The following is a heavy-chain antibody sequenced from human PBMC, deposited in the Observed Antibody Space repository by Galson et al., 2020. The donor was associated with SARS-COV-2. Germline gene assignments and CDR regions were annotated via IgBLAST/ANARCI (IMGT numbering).Heavy chain of an antibody. Sequence: SETLSLTCAVYGGSFSDYSWTWVRQPPGKGLEWIGEISHSGSTNYSPSLKSRVFMSVDTSKNQFSLKLRSVTAADTAVYYCARGGSRPIMVFDYYYFYMDVWVKGTTVTVSS. CDR1: GGSFSDYS. CDR3: ARGGSRPIMVFDYYYFYMDV. J-gene: IGHJ6*03. V-gene: IGHV4-34*01. D-gene: IGHD2-8*01. CDR2: ISHSGST.